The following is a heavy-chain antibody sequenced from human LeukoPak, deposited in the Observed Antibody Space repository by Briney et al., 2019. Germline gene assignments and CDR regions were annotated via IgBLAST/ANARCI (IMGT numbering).Heavy chain of an antibody. V-gene: IGHV4-38-2*02. J-gene: IGHJ4*02. Sequence: SETLSLTCTVSGYSISSGYYWGWIRQPPGKGLEWIGCIYHSGSTYYNPSLKSRVTISVDTSKNQFSLKLSSVTAADTAVYYCATTYYYDGSGYYFMPPFDYWGQGTPVTVSS. CDR3: ATTYYYDGSGYYFMPPFDY. CDR2: IYHSGST. CDR1: GYSISSGYY. D-gene: IGHD3-22*01.